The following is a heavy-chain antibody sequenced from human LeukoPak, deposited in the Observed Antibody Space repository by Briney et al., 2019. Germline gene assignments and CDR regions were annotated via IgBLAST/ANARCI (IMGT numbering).Heavy chain of an antibody. J-gene: IGHJ5*02. CDR3: ARPPGIAAAWFDP. CDR2: IDNIGST. CDR1: GGSISSSSYN. V-gene: IGHV4-39*01. Sequence: SETLSLTCTVSGGSISSSSYNWAWIRQPPGKGLEWIGNIDNIGSTYYNPSLQSRVTISVDKSKDQFSLKLNSVTAADTAMYYCARPPGIAAAWFDPWGQGTLVTVSS. D-gene: IGHD6-13*01.